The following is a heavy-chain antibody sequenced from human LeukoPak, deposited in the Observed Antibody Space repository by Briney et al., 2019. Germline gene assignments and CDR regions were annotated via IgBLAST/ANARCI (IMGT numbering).Heavy chain of an antibody. CDR1: GFTFSSYS. J-gene: IGHJ4*02. CDR2: ISSSSSYI. D-gene: IGHD3-16*02. Sequence: GGSLRLSCAAFGFTFSSYSMNWVRQAPGKGLEWVSSISSSSSYIYYADSVKGRFTISRDNAENSLYLQMNSLRVEDTAIYYCAKTGIDYVWGSFRSQYDYWGQGTLVTVSS. V-gene: IGHV3-21*01. CDR3: AKTGIDYVWGSFRSQYDY.